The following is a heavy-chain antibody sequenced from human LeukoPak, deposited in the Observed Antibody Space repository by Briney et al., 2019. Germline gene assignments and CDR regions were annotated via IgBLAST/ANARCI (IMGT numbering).Heavy chain of an antibody. CDR2: MDFSGSI. Sequence: SETLSLTCSVSGVSITSSTYFWSWIRQPAGKALEWIGRMDFSGSINYNPSHRSRVTLSLDTSKNQFSLKLSSVTAADTAVYYCARYSGTGYGMYYFDYWGQGTLVTVSS. V-gene: IGHV4-61*02. CDR1: GVSITSSTYF. J-gene: IGHJ4*02. D-gene: IGHD1-1*01. CDR3: ARYSGTGYGMYYFDY.